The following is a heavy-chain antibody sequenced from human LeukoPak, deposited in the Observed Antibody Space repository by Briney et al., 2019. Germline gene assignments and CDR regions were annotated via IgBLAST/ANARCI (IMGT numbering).Heavy chain of an antibody. CDR1: GFTFSSYG. Sequence: GGSLRLSCAASGFTFSSYGMHWVRQAPGKGLEWVAVIWYDGSNKYYADSVKGRFTISRDNSKNTLYLQMNSLRAEDTAVYYCARAANVDIVATTPFDYWGQGTLVTVSS. CDR2: IWYDGSNK. CDR3: ARAANVDIVATTPFDY. D-gene: IGHD5-12*01. V-gene: IGHV3-33*01. J-gene: IGHJ4*02.